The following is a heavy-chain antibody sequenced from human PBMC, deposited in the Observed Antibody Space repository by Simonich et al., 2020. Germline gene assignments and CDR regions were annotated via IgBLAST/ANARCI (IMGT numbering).Heavy chain of an antibody. CDR3: ARGWSVAAAGTAFQH. D-gene: IGHD6-13*01. J-gene: IGHJ1*01. CDR2: INHSEST. V-gene: IGHV4-34*01. CDR1: GGSFSGYY. Sequence: QVQLQQWGAGLLKPSETLSLTCAVYGGSFSGYYWSWIRQPPGKGLEWIGEINHSESTNYNPSHKRRGTISVDTSKNQFSLKLSSVTAADTAVYYCARGWSVAAAGTAFQHWGQGTLVTVSS.